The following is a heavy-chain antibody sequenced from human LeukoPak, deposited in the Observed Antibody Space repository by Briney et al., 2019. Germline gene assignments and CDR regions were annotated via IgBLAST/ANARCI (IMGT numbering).Heavy chain of an antibody. D-gene: IGHD5-24*01. CDR1: GFTFSSHG. J-gene: IGHJ4*02. CDR3: ARDGYNALYYFDY. CDR2: IWYDGSNK. Sequence: PGGSLRLSCAASGFTFSSHGMPWVRQAPGKGLEWVAVIWYDGSNKYYADSVKGRFTISRDNSKKMLYLQMNSLRAEDTAVYYCARDGYNALYYFDYWGQGTLVTVSS. V-gene: IGHV3-33*01.